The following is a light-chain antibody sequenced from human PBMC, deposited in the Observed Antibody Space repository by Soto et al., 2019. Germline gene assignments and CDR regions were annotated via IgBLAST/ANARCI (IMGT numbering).Light chain of an antibody. CDR2: SNN. CDR3: AAWDDSLNWV. CDR1: SSNIGSNY. Sequence: QSVLTQPPSASGTPGQRVTISCSGSSSNIGSNYVYWYQQLPGTAPKLLIYSNNQRPSGVPDRFSGSKSGTSASLAISGLRSEDGADYYCAAWDDSLNWVFGGGTKVTVL. V-gene: IGLV1-47*02. J-gene: IGLJ3*02.